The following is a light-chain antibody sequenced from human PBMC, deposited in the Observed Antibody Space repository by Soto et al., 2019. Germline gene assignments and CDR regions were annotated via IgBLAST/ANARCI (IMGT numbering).Light chain of an antibody. CDR1: QSVSTN. CDR2: AAS. J-gene: IGKJ1*01. CDR3: QHYDNWPPWT. V-gene: IGKV3-15*01. Sequence: IVMTQSPATLSVSPGERATLSCRASQSVSTNLAWYQQKPGQAPRLLFYAASTRATGIPVRFSGSGSGTEFTLTISTLQSEDFAVYYCQHYDNWPPWTFGQGTKVDIK.